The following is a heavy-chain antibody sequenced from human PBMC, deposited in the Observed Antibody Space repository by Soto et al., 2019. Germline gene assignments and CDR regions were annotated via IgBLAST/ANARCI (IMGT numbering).Heavy chain of an antibody. CDR1: GYTFTSYD. CDR2: MNPNSGNT. Sequence: ASVKVSCKASGYTFTSYDINWVRQATGQGLEWMGWMNPNSGNTGYAQKFQGRVTMTRNTSISTAYMELSSLRSEDTAVYCCARGPLYYYYMDVWGKGTTVTVSS. V-gene: IGHV1-8*01. J-gene: IGHJ6*03. CDR3: ARGPLYYYYMDV.